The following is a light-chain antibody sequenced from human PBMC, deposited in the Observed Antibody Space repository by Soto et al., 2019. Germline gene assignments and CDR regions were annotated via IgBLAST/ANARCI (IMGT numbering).Light chain of an antibody. J-gene: IGLJ1*01. CDR3: YV. CDR2: DVS. Sequence: QSALTQPRSVSGSPGQSVTISCTGTSSDVGGYNYVSWYQQHPGKAPKLMIYDVSKRPSGVPDRFSGSKSGNTASLTISGLQAEDEADYTFYVFGTGTKVTVL. CDR1: SSDVGGYNY. V-gene: IGLV2-11*01.